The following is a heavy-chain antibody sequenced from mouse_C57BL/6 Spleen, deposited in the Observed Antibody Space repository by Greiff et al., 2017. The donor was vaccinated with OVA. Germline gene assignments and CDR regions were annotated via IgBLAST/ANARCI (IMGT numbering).Heavy chain of an antibody. J-gene: IGHJ2*01. CDR1: GYTFTDYN. Sequence: VHVKQSGPELVKPGASVKIPCKASGYTFTDYNMDWVKQSHGKSLEWIGDINPNNGGTIYNQKFKGKATLTVDKSSSTAYMELRSLTSEDTAVYYCARQRYYKGYFDYWGQGTTLTVSS. CDR3: ARQRYYKGYFDY. V-gene: IGHV1-18*01. D-gene: IGHD1-1*01. CDR2: INPNNGGT.